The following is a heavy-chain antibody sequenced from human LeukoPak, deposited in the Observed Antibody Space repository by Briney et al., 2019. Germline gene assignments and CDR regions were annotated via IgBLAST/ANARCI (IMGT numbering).Heavy chain of an antibody. Sequence: ASVKVSCKASGYTFTSYGISWVRQAPGQGLEWMGWISAYNGNTNYAQKLQGRVTMTTDTSTSTAYMELRSLRSDDTAVYYCARELFSSTSRPYCFDYWGQGTLVTVSS. J-gene: IGHJ4*02. V-gene: IGHV1-18*01. CDR3: ARELFSSTSRPYCFDY. CDR2: ISAYNGNT. CDR1: GYTFTSYG. D-gene: IGHD2-2*01.